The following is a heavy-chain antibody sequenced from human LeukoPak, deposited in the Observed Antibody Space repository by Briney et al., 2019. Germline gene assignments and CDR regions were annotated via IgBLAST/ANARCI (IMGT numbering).Heavy chain of an antibody. V-gene: IGHV3-11*01. J-gene: IGHJ4*02. Sequence: GGSLRLSCAASGFTFSDYYISWIRQAPGKGLEWVSYISSSGSTIYYADSVKGRFTISRDNAKNSLYLQMNSLRAEDTAVYYCARDRIAAGDYFDYWGQGTLVTVSP. CDR2: ISSSGSTI. CDR3: ARDRIAAGDYFDY. CDR1: GFTFSDYY. D-gene: IGHD6-13*01.